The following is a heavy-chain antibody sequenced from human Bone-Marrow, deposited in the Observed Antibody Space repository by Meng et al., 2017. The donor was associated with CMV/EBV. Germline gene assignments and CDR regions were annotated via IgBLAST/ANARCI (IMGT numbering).Heavy chain of an antibody. CDR1: YD. D-gene: IGHD3-3*01. V-gene: IGHV1-8*01. CDR3: ARGSDYDFWSGYYDYYYYGMDV. Sequence: YDSNWVRQATGQGLEWMGWMNPNSGNTGYAQKFQGRVTMTRNTSISTAYMELSSLRSEDTAVYYCARGSDYDFWSGYYDYYYYGMDVWGQGTTVTVSS. CDR2: MNPNSGNT. J-gene: IGHJ6*02.